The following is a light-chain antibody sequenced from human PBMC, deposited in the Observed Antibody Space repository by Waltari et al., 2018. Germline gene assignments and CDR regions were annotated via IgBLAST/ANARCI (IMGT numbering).Light chain of an antibody. Sequence: DIQMTQSPSSLSASVGDRVTITCQESHDISNYLNWDQQKPGKAPKLLIYDASNLETGVPSRFSGSGSGTDFSFTISSLQPEDIATYYCQQFDNLVYTFGQGTKLEIK. CDR3: QQFDNLVYT. J-gene: IGKJ2*01. CDR1: HDISNY. CDR2: DAS. V-gene: IGKV1-33*01.